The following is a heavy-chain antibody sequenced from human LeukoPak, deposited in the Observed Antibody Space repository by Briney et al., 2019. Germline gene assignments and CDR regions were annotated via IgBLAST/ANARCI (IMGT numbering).Heavy chain of an antibody. CDR1: GYTFTSYG. CDR3: ARGDGSGSYSAYNFDY. V-gene: IGHV1-18*01. Sequence: ASVKVSCKASGYTFTSYGISWVRQAAGQGLEWRGWISAYNGNTNYAQKLQGRVTMTTDTSTSTAYMELRSLRSDDTAVYYCARGDGSGSYSAYNFDYWGQGTLVTVSS. CDR2: ISAYNGNT. D-gene: IGHD3-10*01. J-gene: IGHJ4*02.